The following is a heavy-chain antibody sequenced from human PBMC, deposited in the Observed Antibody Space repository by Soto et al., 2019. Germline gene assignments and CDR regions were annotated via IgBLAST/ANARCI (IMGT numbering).Heavy chain of an antibody. CDR2: IRSKPNSYAT. J-gene: IGHJ4*02. CDR1: GFTFSGSA. Sequence: EVQLVESGGGLVQPGGSLKLSCAASGFTFSGSAMHWVRQASGQGLEWVVRIRSKPNSYATAYVASVKGRFTISRDDSKNTAYLTMNSVKTEDTAVYYCNSSTRYGDYSNFDYWGQGTLVTVSS. D-gene: IGHD4-17*01. CDR3: NSSTRYGDYSNFDY. V-gene: IGHV3-73*01.